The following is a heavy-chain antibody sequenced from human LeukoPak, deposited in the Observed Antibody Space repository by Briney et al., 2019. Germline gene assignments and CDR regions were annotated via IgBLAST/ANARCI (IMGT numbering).Heavy chain of an antibody. V-gene: IGHV3-30*19. J-gene: IGHJ6*03. CDR2: ISYDGSNK. Sequence: GGSLRLSCAASGLTFSSYGMHWVRQAPGKGLEWVAVISYDGSNKYYADSVKGRFTISRDNSKDTLYLQMNSLRAEDTAVYYCARDRAYYMDVWGKGTTVTVSS. CDR1: GLTFSSYG. CDR3: ARDRAYYMDV.